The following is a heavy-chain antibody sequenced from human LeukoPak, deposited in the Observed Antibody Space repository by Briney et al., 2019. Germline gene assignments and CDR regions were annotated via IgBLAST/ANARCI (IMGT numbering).Heavy chain of an antibody. CDR2: IYPGDSDT. Sequence: GESLKISCKGSGYSFTSYWIGWVRQMPGKGLEWMGIIYPGDSDTRYSPSFQGQVTISADKSISTAYLQWSSLKASDTAMYYCARSEYPSRYCGGDCYARWFDPWGQGTLVTVSS. CDR3: ARSEYPSRYCGGDCYARWFDP. CDR1: GYSFTSYW. D-gene: IGHD2-21*02. J-gene: IGHJ5*02. V-gene: IGHV5-51*01.